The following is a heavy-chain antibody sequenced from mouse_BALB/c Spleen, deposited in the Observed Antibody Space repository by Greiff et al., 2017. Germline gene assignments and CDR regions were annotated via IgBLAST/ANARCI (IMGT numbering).Heavy chain of an antibody. D-gene: IGHD2-1*01. J-gene: IGHJ4*01. CDR2: ISYDGSN. V-gene: IGHV3-6*02. CDR1: GYSITSGYY. Sequence: EVKLQESGPGLVKPSQSLSLTCSVTGYSITSGYYWNWIRQFPGNKLEWMGYISYDGSNNYNPSLKNRISITRDTSKNQFFLKLNSVTTEDTATYYCARVNYYGNHYAMDYWGQGTSVTVSS. CDR3: ARVNYYGNHYAMDY.